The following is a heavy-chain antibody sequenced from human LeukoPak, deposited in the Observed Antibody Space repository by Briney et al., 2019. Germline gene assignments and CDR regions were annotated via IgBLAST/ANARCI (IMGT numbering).Heavy chain of an antibody. J-gene: IGHJ5*02. V-gene: IGHV4-59*08. D-gene: IGHD6-13*01. CDR2: IYFSGTT. CDR3: ARRRAEGGSNGHYNWFDP. CDR1: GDSINADY. Sequence: SETLSLTCTVSGDSINADYWGWIRQPPGKGLEWIGYIYFSGTTKYNPSLERRVTISVDTSKNQFSLKLSSVTAADTAVYYCARRRAEGGSNGHYNWFDPWGQGILVTVSS.